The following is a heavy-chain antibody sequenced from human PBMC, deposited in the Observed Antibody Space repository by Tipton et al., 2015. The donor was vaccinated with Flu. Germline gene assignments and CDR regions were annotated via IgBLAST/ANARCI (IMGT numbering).Heavy chain of an antibody. Sequence: RSLRLSCAASGFTFSSYAMHWVRQAPGKGLEWVAVISYDGSNKYYADSVKGRFTISRDNSKNTLYLQMNSLRAEDTAVYYCARGPFGLNYLTAVHGAGGRIDYWGQGTLVTVSS. V-gene: IGHV3-30*01. CDR1: GFTFSSYA. CDR3: ARGPFGLNYLTAVHGAGGRIDY. J-gene: IGHJ4*02. CDR2: ISYDGSNK. D-gene: IGHD3-16*01.